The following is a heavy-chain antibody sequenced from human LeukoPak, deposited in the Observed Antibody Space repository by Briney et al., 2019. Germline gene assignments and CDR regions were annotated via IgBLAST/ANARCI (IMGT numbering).Heavy chain of an antibody. J-gene: IGHJ4*02. CDR1: GFNFGDYA. Sequence: GGSLRLSCTASGFNFGDYAVSWVRQAPGKGLEWVGLIRSKAYGGTTEYAASVKGRFTISRDDSKSIAYLQMNSLKTEDTAVYYCTTARSTRSAIDYWGQGTLVTVSS. D-gene: IGHD2/OR15-2a*01. CDR2: IRSKAYGGTT. V-gene: IGHV3-49*04. CDR3: TTARSTRSAIDY.